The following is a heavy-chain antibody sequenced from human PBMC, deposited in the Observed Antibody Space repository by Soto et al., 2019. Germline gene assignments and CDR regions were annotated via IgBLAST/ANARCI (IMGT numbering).Heavy chain of an antibody. J-gene: IGHJ5*02. D-gene: IGHD2-2*01. CDR2: IYHSGST. CDR3: ARVPDR. CDR1: GGSISRGGDS. Sequence: QLQLQESGSVLVKPSQTLSLTCAVSGGSISRGGDSWSWIRQPPGKGLEWIGYIYHSGSTYYNPSLKSRVTISVDRSKNQFSLKLSSVTAADTAVYYCARVPDRWGQGTLVTVSS. V-gene: IGHV4-30-2*01.